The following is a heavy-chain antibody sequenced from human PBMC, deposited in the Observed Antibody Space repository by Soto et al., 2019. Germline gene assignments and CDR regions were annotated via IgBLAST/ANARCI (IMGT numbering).Heavy chain of an antibody. CDR3: AREERAAAVYYLDH. V-gene: IGHV3-30-3*01. CDR1: GFTFSTYS. D-gene: IGHD6-13*01. Sequence: QVQLVESGGGVVQPGRSLRLSCAASGFTFSTYSMHWVRQAPGKGLEWVAVISYNGDQKYYGDSVKGRFTISRDNSKNTLYLRMNSLTAEDTAVYFCAREERAAAVYYLDHWGPGTLVTVSS. J-gene: IGHJ4*02. CDR2: ISYNGDQK.